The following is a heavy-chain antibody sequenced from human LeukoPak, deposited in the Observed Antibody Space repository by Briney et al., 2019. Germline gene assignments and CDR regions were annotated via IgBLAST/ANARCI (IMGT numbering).Heavy chain of an antibody. J-gene: IGHJ4*02. CDR3: AKDLSDGYYGSGRGGETMDY. Sequence: GGSLRLSCAASGFTFSSYGMHWVRQAPGKGLEWVAIISYDGSNEYYADSVKGRFTISRDNSKNTLYLQMNSLRAEDTAVYYCAKDLSDGYYGSGRGGETMDYWGQGTLVTVSS. CDR1: GFTFSSYG. CDR2: ISYDGSNE. V-gene: IGHV3-30*18. D-gene: IGHD3-10*01.